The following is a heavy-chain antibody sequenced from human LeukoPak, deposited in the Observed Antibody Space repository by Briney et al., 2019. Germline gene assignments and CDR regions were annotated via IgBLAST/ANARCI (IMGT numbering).Heavy chain of an antibody. CDR1: GFTFSSYA. CDR3: AKGFGFINAADY. J-gene: IGHJ4*02. D-gene: IGHD3-10*01. Sequence: PGGSLRLSCAASGFTFSSYAMSWVRQAPGKGLEWVSAISGSGGSTYYADSVKGRFTISRDNSKNTLYLQINSLRAEDTAVYYCAKGFGFINAADYWGQGTLVTVSS. V-gene: IGHV3-23*01. CDR2: ISGSGGST.